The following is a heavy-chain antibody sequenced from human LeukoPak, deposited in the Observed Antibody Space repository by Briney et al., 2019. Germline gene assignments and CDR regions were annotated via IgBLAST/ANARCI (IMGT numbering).Heavy chain of an antibody. J-gene: IGHJ5*01. V-gene: IGHV4-59*01. CDR2: IFYSGST. CDR1: GDSIGSYY. D-gene: IGHD3-16*02. Sequence: SETLSLTCSVSGDSIGSYYWTWIRQSPGKGLEWIGYIFYSGSTNYSPSLKSRVTISVDTSNNQFSLQLRSVTAADTAIYYCARGRARXXSYPWLDSWGQGTLVTVSS. CDR3: ARGRARXXSYPWLDS.